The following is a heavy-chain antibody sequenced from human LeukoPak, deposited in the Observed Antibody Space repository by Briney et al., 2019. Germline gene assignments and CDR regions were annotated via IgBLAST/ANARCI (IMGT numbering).Heavy chain of an antibody. CDR1: GGSTNNHY. Sequence: ASETLSLTCTVSGGSTNNHYWSWIRQPPGMGLEWVGYIYFTGTTNYNPSLKSRVTISLDKSKNRFSLKLSSVTATDTAIYYCARGGGSPRNWGQGTLVTVSS. CDR2: IYFTGTT. V-gene: IGHV4-59*11. CDR3: ARGGGSPRN. J-gene: IGHJ4*02. D-gene: IGHD3-10*01.